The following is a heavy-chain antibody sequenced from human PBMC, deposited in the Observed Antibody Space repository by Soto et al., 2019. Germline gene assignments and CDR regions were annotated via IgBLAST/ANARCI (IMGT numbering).Heavy chain of an antibody. D-gene: IGHD2-2*01. J-gene: IGHJ4*02. CDR3: ARGYCSSTSCYLGWVDY. Sequence: PSETLSLTCAVSGGSISSSSYYWGWIRQPPGKGLEWIGEINHSGSTNYNPSLKSRVTISVDTSKNQFSLKLSSVTAADTAVYYCARGYCSSTSCYLGWVDYWGQGTLVTVSS. CDR1: GGSISSSSYY. CDR2: INHSGST. V-gene: IGHV4-39*07.